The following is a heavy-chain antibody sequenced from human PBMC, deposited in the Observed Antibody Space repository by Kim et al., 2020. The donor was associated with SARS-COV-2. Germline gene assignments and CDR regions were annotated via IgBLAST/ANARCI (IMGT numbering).Heavy chain of an antibody. V-gene: IGHV3-73*01. D-gene: IGHD1-1*01. Sequence: SVTGRLTISRDDSKNTAYLEMSGLKTEDTALYYCTRIPATTLAFWDAFDIWGQGTMVTVSS. CDR3: TRIPATTLAFWDAFDI. J-gene: IGHJ3*02.